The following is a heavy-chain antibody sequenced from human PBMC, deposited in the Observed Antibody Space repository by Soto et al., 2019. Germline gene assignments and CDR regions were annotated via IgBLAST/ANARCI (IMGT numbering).Heavy chain of an antibody. CDR1: GFSVSSNY. CDR2: HYSGGST. V-gene: IGHV3-53*01. CDR3: ARHRHPRGTVGATSPLDP. J-gene: IGHJ5*02. Sequence: SLRLSCAISGFSVSSNYLSWVRQAPGKGLEWVSVHYSGGSTYYADSVQGRFTISRDKSNNTLYLQMRRVRAEDTAVYFCARHRHPRGTVGATSPLDPWGRGTQVTVSS. D-gene: IGHD1-26*01.